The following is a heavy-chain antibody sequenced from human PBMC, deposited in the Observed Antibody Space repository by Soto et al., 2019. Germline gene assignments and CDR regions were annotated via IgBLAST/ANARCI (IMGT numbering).Heavy chain of an antibody. CDR2: ISAYNGNT. V-gene: IGHV1-18*04. J-gene: IGHJ6*02. CDR3: ARRSDSSGYYYVLGTYYYHGMDV. CDR1: GYTFTSYG. Sequence: ASVKVSCKASGYTFTSYGISWVRQAPGQGLEWMGWISAYNGNTNYAQKLQGRVTMTTDTSTSTAYMELRSLRSDDTAVYYCARRSDSSGYYYVLGTYYYHGMDVWGRGTRVAVSS. D-gene: IGHD3-22*01.